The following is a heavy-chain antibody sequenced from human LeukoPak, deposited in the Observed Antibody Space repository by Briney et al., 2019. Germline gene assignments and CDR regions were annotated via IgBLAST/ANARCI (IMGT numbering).Heavy chain of an antibody. CDR3: ARGFDAVTALDY. V-gene: IGHV3-21*01. J-gene: IGHJ4*02. D-gene: IGHD4-11*01. Sequence: GGSLRLSCAASGFTFSSYSMNWVRQAPGKGLEWVSSISSSSSYIYYADSVKGRFTISRDNAKNSLYLQMNSLRAEDTAVYYCARGFDAVTALDYWGQGTLVTVSS. CDR2: ISSSSSYI. CDR1: GFTFSSYS.